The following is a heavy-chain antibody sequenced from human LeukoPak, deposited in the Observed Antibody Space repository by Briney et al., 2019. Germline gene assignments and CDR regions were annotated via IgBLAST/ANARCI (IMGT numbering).Heavy chain of an antibody. CDR2: IYYSGST. V-gene: IGHV4-59*08. D-gene: IGHD6-13*01. Sequence: SETLSLTCTVSGCSFSSYYLSWIRQPPGKGLEWIGYIYYSGSTNYNPSLKSRVTISVDTSKNQFSLKLSSVTAADTAVYYCARPRIAAAHDAFDIWGQGTMVTVSS. CDR3: ARPRIAAAHDAFDI. J-gene: IGHJ3*02. CDR1: GCSFSSYY.